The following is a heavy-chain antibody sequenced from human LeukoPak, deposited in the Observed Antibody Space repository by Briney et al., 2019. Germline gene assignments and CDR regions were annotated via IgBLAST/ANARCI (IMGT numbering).Heavy chain of an antibody. D-gene: IGHD4-17*01. CDR1: GFTFNSSA. Sequence: GASVKVSCKASGFTFNSSAVQWVRQARGQRLEWIGWIVVGSGNTNYAQKFQERVTITRDMSTSTAYMELSSLRSEDTAVYYCAAATDLQCGDYYRFDSWGQGTLVTVSS. CDR3: AAATDLQCGDYYRFDS. CDR2: IVVGSGNT. V-gene: IGHV1-58*01. J-gene: IGHJ4*02.